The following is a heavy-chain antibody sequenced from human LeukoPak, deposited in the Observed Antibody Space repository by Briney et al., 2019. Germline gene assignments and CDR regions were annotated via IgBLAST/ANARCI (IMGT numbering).Heavy chain of an antibody. Sequence: GGSLRLSCAASGFTFSSYAMHWVRQAPGKGLEWVAVISYDGSNKYYADSEKGRFTISRDNSKNTLYLQMNSLRAEDTAVYYCARGLGATVRLDYWGQGTLVTVSS. J-gene: IGHJ4*02. CDR1: GFTFSSYA. CDR2: ISYDGSNK. CDR3: ARGLGATVRLDY. D-gene: IGHD1-26*01. V-gene: IGHV3-30-3*01.